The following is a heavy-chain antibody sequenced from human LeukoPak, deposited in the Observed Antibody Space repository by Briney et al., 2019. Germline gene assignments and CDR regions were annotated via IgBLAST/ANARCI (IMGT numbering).Heavy chain of an antibody. CDR1: GFSFSSYG. CDR3: ARRLYCSSSSCHTGPDAFGI. CDR2: LWSDGSNK. V-gene: IGHV3-33*03. D-gene: IGHD2-2*02. Sequence: PGGSLRLSCAASGFSFSSYGMHWVRQAPGKGLEGVAVLWSDGSNKYYADSVKGRFTISRDNSKNTLYLQMNSLRAEDTAVYYCARRLYCSSSSCHTGPDAFGIWGQGTMVTVSS. J-gene: IGHJ3*02.